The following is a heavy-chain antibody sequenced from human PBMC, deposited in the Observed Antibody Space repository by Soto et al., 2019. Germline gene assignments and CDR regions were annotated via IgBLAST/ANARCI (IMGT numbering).Heavy chain of an antibody. CDR2: IIPVFGTP. D-gene: IGHD7-27*01. Sequence: QVQLVQSGAEVRKPGSSVKVSCVASGGTFRTSAMNWVRQAPGQGLEWVGGIIPVFGTPTYAQSLQGRVHITRGVSTTPGFMELAKTKPENHAVLYRATQATGDLDFWGQGTLVIVSS. V-gene: IGHV1-69*13. CDR1: GGTFRTSA. J-gene: IGHJ4*02. CDR3: ATQATGDLDF.